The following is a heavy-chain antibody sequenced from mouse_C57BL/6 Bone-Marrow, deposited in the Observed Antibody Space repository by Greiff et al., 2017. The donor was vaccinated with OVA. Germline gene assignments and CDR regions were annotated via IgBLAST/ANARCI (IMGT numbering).Heavy chain of an antibody. V-gene: IGHV1-82*01. Sequence: QVQLQQSGPELVKPGASVKISCKASGYAFSSSWMNWVKQRPGKGLEWIGRIYPGDGDTNYNGKFKGKATLTADKSSSTAYMQLSSLTSEDSAVYFCAEVTYGGYWGQVTTLTVSS. J-gene: IGHJ2*01. CDR3: AEVTYGGY. D-gene: IGHD5-1*01. CDR1: GYAFSSSW. CDR2: IYPGDGDT.